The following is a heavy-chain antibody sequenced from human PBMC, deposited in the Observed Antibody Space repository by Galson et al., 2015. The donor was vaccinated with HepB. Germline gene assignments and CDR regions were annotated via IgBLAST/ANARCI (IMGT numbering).Heavy chain of an antibody. CDR1: GFTFNGYG. V-gene: IGHV3-33*08. J-gene: IGHJ4*02. CDR2: IWSDGSQK. Sequence: SLRLSCAASGFTFNGYGMHWVRQAPGKGLEWVAVIWSDGSQKYYADSVKGRFSISRDNSKNTLYLQVNSLRVEDTALYFCAREGSGIHLWSFDSWGQGTLVTVSS. CDR3: AREGSGIHLWSFDS. D-gene: IGHD5-18*01.